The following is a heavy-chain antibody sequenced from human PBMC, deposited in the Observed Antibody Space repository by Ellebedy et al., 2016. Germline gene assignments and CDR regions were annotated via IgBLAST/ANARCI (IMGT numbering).Heavy chain of an antibody. D-gene: IGHD1-26*01. J-gene: IGHJ5*02. V-gene: IGHV3-53*01. CDR3: VRDRERREGYFDP. CDR2: IHSGGAT. Sequence: GGSLRLSXAASGFTVSRNYMSWVRQAPGKGLEWVSVIHSGGATYYADSVSGRFAISRDNSQNTVYLHMTNLRAEDTAMYYCVRDRERREGYFDPWGQGTLVTVSS. CDR1: GFTVSRNY.